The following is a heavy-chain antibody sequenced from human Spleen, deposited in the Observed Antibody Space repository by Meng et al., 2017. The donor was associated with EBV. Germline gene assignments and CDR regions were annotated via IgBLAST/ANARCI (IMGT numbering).Heavy chain of an antibody. CDR1: GGSVSSGSNF. CDR3: ARYYGANGDFDY. Sequence: QVPLTWPGPGLLKRLGTLSLTCTVSGGSVSSGSNFWTWIRQPPGKGLEWIGHIYYSGSTKYHPSLESRVTISADTSKNQFSLKLSSVTAADTAVYYCARYYGANGDFDYWGQGNLVTVSS. CDR2: IYYSGST. D-gene: IGHD4-23*01. J-gene: IGHJ4*02. V-gene: IGHV4-61*01.